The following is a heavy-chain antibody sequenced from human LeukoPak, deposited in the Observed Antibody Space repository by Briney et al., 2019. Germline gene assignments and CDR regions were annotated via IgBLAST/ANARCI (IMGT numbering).Heavy chain of an antibody. D-gene: IGHD3-16*01. CDR2: IKPDGNEK. Sequence: GGSLRLSCAASGFNFNIHWMSWVRQVPGKGLEWVANIKPDGNEKYYVDSVKGRFTISRDNAKNSLYLQMSNLRAEDTAVYFCARGGGLDVWGQGATVTVSS. CDR3: ARGGGLDV. V-gene: IGHV3-7*03. J-gene: IGHJ6*02. CDR1: GFNFNIHW.